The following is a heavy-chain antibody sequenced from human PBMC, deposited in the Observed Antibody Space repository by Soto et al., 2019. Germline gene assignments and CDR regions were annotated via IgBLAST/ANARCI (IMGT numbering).Heavy chain of an antibody. V-gene: IGHV3-33*01. CDR3: ARERIAARPGYYYYGMDV. CDR2: IWYDGSNK. J-gene: IGHJ6*02. CDR1: GFTFSSYG. D-gene: IGHD6-6*01. Sequence: VQLVESGGGVVQPGRSLRLSCAASGFTFSSYGMHWVRQAPGKGLEWVAVIWYDGSNKYYADSVKGRFTISRDNSKNTLYLQMNSLRAEDTAVYYCARERIAARPGYYYYGMDVWGQGTTVTVSS.